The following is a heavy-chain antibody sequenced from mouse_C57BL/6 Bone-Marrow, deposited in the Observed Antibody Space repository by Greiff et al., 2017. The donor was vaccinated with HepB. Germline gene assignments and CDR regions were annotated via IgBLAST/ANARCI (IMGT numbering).Heavy chain of an antibody. CDR2: ISSGGKT. D-gene: IGHD1-1*01. V-gene: IGHV5-6-5*01. CDR3: ARRYSDDNAYWCFDV. J-gene: IGHJ1*01. CDR1: GFTFNYFA. Sequence: EVQLVESGGGLVKPGGSLKLSCAASGFTFNYFAMSWVRQTPDKRLAWVASISSGGKTYFSDSVKGRFIVSRDNARNVLYLQMTSLRSEDTAMYYGARRYSDDNAYWCFDVWGAGTTVTVSS.